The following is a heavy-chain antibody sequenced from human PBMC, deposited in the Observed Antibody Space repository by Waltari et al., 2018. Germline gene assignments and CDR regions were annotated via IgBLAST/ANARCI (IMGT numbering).Heavy chain of an antibody. CDR3: ARDVDMSFYYYMDV. CDR2: IYYSGST. Sequence: QLQLQESGPRLVKPSETLSLSCTVSGGPISSNPYYWVWIRQPPGKGLEWIGSIYYSGSTYYHPSLKSRVTMAVDTAKNQVSLKLTSVSAADTAVYYCARDVDMSFYYYMDVWGKGTTVTISS. D-gene: IGHD2-21*01. CDR1: GGPISSNPYY. J-gene: IGHJ6*03. V-gene: IGHV4-39*07.